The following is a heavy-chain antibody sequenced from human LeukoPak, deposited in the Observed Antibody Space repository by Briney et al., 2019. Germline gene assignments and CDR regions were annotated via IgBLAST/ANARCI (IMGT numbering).Heavy chain of an antibody. J-gene: IGHJ4*02. CDR3: ARAGIPWNPADC. V-gene: IGHV4-4*02. D-gene: IGHD1-14*01. CDR2: IRHSGST. Sequence: SGTLSLTCAVSGDSISDSDWWTWVRQPPGKGLEWIGEIRHSGSTNYSPSLKSRVTISIDKSKYQLSLKLSSVTAADTANYFCARAGIPWNPADCWGQGTLVIVSS. CDR1: GDSISDSDW.